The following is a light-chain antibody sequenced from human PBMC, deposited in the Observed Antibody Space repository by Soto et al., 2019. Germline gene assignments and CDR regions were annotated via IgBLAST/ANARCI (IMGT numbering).Light chain of an antibody. CDR1: QSISSY. CDR3: QQSYSTPIT. V-gene: IGKV1-39*01. Sequence: DIQFTQSTSSQSASVGDRVTITCRASQSISSYLNWYQQKPGKAPKLLIYAASSLQSGVPSRFSGSGSGTDFTLTISSLQPGDFATYYCQQSYSTPITFGQGTLLEV. CDR2: AAS. J-gene: IGKJ5*01.